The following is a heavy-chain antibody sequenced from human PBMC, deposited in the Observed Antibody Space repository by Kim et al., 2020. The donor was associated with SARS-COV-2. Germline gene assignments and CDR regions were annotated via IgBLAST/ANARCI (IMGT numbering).Heavy chain of an antibody. CDR3: AKAQPLSSGWYVVED. CDR1: GFTVNNLA. CDR2: DPGGGGRT. D-gene: IGHD6-19*01. J-gene: IGHJ4*02. Sequence: GGSLRLSCGASGFTVNNLAMSWVRQAPGKGLEWVSTDPGGGGRTFYADSVKGRFTISRDNSKNTVFLQMNSVRAEDTAVYYCAKAQPLSSGWYVVEDWGQGTLVTVSS. V-gene: IGHV3-23*01.